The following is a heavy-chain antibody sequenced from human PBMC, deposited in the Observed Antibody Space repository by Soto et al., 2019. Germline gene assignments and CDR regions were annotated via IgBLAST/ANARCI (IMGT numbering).Heavy chain of an antibody. V-gene: IGHV3-30*18. Sequence: QVHLVESGGGVVQSGGSLRLSCLASGFDFSSHGMYWVRQAPGRGLEWVALISYEGSHKFYVDSLKGRFTISRDNSKHPLYLHMSSLRPEDTALYYCAKDFELPDGDYYHYGMDVWGQGTTVSVSS. D-gene: IGHD1-7*01. J-gene: IGHJ6*02. CDR1: GFDFSSHG. CDR2: ISYEGSHK. CDR3: AKDFELPDGDYYHYGMDV.